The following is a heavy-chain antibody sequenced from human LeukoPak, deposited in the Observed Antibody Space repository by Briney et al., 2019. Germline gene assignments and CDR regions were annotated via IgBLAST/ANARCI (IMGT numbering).Heavy chain of an antibody. V-gene: IGHV3-30*04. CDR3: AREEVLLWFGELIAGTSMDV. Sequence: GRSLRLSCAASGFTFSSYAMHWVRQAPGKGLEWVAVISYDGSNKYYADSVEGRFTISRDNSKNTLYLQMNSLRAEDTAVYYCAREEVLLWFGELIAGTSMDVWGQGTTVTVSS. J-gene: IGHJ6*02. D-gene: IGHD3-10*01. CDR2: ISYDGSNK. CDR1: GFTFSSYA.